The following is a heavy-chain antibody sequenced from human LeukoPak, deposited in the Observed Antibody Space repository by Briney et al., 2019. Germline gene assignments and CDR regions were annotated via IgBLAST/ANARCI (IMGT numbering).Heavy chain of an antibody. J-gene: IGHJ5*02. Sequence: SETLSLTCGVFGGSSSGYYWTWVRQAPGKGLEWIGEISESGTTNYNASLNNRVTLSVDTSKNQFSLKMTSLTAADTGVFYCARALMTLVRGVPRTTWFDPWGQGTLVTVSS. CDR2: ISESGTT. CDR3: ARALMTLVRGVPRTTWFDP. V-gene: IGHV4-34*01. D-gene: IGHD3-10*01. CDR1: GGSSSGYY.